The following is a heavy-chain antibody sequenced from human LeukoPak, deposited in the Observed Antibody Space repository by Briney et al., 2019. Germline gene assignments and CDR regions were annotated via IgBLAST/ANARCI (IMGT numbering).Heavy chain of an antibody. CDR2: IIPIFGTA. V-gene: IGHV1-69*13. D-gene: IGHD5-12*01. CDR1: GVTFSTYA. CDR3: ARDNGGLGGYDHFYYYGMDV. Sequence: ASVKVSCKASGVTFSTYAINWVRQARGQGLEWMGGIIPIFGTANYAQKFQGRVTITADESTSTAYMELSSLRCEDTAMYYCARDNGGLGGYDHFYYYGMDVWGKGTTVTVSS. J-gene: IGHJ6*04.